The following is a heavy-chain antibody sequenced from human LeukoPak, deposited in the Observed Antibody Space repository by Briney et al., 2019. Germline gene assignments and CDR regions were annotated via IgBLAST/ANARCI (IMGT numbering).Heavy chain of an antibody. J-gene: IGHJ6*03. D-gene: IGHD4-17*01. CDR1: GVSISSSSHY. Sequence: SETLSLTCTVSGVSISSSSHYWSWIRQPPGKGLDWIGYIYYSGNTKYNPSLKSRVTISVDTSKNQFSLKLSSVTAADTAVYYCARVVDYGDYGSPGYYYYMDVWGKGTTVTVSS. V-gene: IGHV4-61*01. CDR3: ARVVDYGDYGSPGYYYYMDV. CDR2: IYYSGNT.